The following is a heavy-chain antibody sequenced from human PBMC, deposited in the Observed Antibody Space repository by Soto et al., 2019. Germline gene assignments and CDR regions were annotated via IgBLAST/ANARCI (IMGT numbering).Heavy chain of an antibody. CDR3: ASKANTNSWFVGDY. Sequence: VQLVASGGGLVQPGGSLRLSCAASGFTFSSYWMHWVRQAPGKGLVWVSRINGDGSSTNYADSVRGRFTISRDNAKNTLYLQMNSLRAEDTAVYYCASKANTNSWFVGDYWGQGNLVTVSA. J-gene: IGHJ4*02. V-gene: IGHV3-74*01. D-gene: IGHD6-13*01. CDR1: GFTFSSYW. CDR2: INGDGSST.